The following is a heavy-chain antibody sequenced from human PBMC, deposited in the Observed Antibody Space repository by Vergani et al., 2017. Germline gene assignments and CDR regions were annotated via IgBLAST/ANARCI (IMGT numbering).Heavy chain of an antibody. Sequence: QLQLQESGSGLVKPSQTLSLTCAVSGGSISSGGYSWSWIRQPPGKGLEWIGYIYHSGSTYYNPSLRSRVTISVDRSKNQFSLKLSSVTAADTAVYYCSRFVVTADYFDYWGQGTLVTVSS. V-gene: IGHV4-30-2*01. D-gene: IGHD2-15*01. CDR2: IYHSGST. CDR1: GGSISSGGYS. J-gene: IGHJ4*02. CDR3: SRFVVTADYFDY.